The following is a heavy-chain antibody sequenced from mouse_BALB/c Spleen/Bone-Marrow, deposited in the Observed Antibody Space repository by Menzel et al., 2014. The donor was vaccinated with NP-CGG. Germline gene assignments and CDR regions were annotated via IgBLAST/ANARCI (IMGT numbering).Heavy chain of an antibody. Sequence: VQLQQSGPELVKPGASVKISCKASGYAFSSSWMNWVKQRPGQGLEWIGRIYPGDGDTNYNGKFKGKATLTADKSSSTAYMQFSSLTSVDSAVYFRARDYYGSSFDYWGQGTTLTVSS. D-gene: IGHD1-1*01. CDR3: ARDYYGSSFDY. CDR2: IYPGDGDT. CDR1: GYAFSSSW. J-gene: IGHJ2*01. V-gene: IGHV1-82*01.